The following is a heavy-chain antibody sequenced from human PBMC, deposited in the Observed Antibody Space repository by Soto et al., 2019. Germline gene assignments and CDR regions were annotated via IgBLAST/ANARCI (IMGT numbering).Heavy chain of an antibody. D-gene: IGHD2-15*01. Sequence: SETLSLTCTVSGGSISSYYWSWIRQPPGKGLEWIGYIYYSGSTNYNPSLKSRVTISVDTSKNQFSLKLSSVTAADTAVYYCARNIERREVDYWGQGTLVSVSA. V-gene: IGHV4-59*01. CDR2: IYYSGST. CDR1: GGSISSYY. J-gene: IGHJ4*02. CDR3: ARNIERREVDY.